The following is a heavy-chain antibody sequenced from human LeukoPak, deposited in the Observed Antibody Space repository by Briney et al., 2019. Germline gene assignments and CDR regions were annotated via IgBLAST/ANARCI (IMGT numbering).Heavy chain of an antibody. CDR1: GGTLTTYS. Sequence: ASVKVSCKASGGTLTTYSISWVRQAPGQGREWMGRIIPLLGITNSAQKFQGRFTITADKSTGTAYMALSSLRSDDTAVYYCAREVTTMVRGVTSKSFDSWGQGTLVTVSS. CDR2: IIPLLGIT. V-gene: IGHV1-69*04. J-gene: IGHJ4*02. CDR3: AREVTTMVRGVTSKSFDS. D-gene: IGHD3-10*01.